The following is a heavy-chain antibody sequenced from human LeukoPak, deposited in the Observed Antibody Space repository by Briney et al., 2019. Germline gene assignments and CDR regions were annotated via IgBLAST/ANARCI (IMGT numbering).Heavy chain of an antibody. CDR3: ARDRTKLAAAYGMDV. CDR2: IYYSGST. J-gene: IGHJ6*02. D-gene: IGHD6-13*01. Sequence: SGTLSLTCTVSGGSISSYYWSWIRQPPRKGLEWIGYIYYSGSTNYSPSLKSRVTISVDTSKNQFSLKLSSVTAADTAVYYCARDRTKLAAAYGMDVWGQGTTVTVSS. CDR1: GGSISSYY. V-gene: IGHV4-59*01.